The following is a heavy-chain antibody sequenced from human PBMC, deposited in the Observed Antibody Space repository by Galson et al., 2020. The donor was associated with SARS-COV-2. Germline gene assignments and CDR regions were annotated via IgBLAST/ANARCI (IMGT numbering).Heavy chain of an antibody. J-gene: IGHJ6*03. Sequence: GESLKISCAASGFTFSSYDMHWVRQATGKGLEWVSAIGTAGDTYYPGSVKGRFTISRENAKNSLYLQMNSLRAGDTAVYYCARGDIVVVPAAYKNYYYYYMDVWGKGPRSPSP. D-gene: IGHD2-2*01. CDR3: ARGDIVVVPAAYKNYYYYYMDV. CDR1: GFTFSSYD. V-gene: IGHV3-13*01. CDR2: IGTAGDT.